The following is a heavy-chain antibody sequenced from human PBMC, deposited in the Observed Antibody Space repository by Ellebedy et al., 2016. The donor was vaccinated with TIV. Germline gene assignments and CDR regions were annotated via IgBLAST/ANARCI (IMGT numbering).Heavy chain of an antibody. V-gene: IGHV4-31*03. CDR3: ARGRLRSLGYFDY. Sequence: LRLXXTVSGGSISSGGYYWSWIRQHPGKGLEWIGYIYYSGSTYYNPSLKSRVTISVDTSKNQFSLKLSSVTAADTAVYYCARGRLRSLGYFDYWGQGTLVTVSS. D-gene: IGHD4-17*01. J-gene: IGHJ4*02. CDR2: IYYSGST. CDR1: GGSISSGGYY.